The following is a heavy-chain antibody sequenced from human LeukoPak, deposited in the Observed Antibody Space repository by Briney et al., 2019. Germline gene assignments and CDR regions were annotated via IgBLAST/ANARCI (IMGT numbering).Heavy chain of an antibody. D-gene: IGHD5-18*01. CDR3: AGDKGGRGYSYNY. CDR2: IKSKTDGGTT. Sequence: GGSLRLSCAASGFTFSNAWMSWVRQAPGKGLEWVGRIKSKTDGGTTDYAAPVKGRFTISRDDSKNTLYLQMNSLRAEDTAVHYCAGDKGGRGYSYNYWGQGTLVTVSS. CDR1: GFTFSNAW. J-gene: IGHJ4*02. V-gene: IGHV3-15*01.